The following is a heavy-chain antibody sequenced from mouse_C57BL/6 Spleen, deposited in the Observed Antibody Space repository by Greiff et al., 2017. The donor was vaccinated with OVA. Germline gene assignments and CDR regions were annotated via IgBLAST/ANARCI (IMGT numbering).Heavy chain of an antibody. V-gene: IGHV1-61*01. D-gene: IGHD1-1*01. J-gene: IGHJ1*03. CDR2: IYPSDSET. Sequence: QVQLQQSGAELVRPGSSVKLSCKASGYTFTSYWMDWVKQRPGQGLEWIGNIYPSDSETHYNQKFKDKATLTVDKSSSTAYMQLSSLTSEDSAVYYCARDYGSSSWYFDVWGTGTTVTVSS. CDR3: ARDYGSSSWYFDV. CDR1: GYTFTSYW.